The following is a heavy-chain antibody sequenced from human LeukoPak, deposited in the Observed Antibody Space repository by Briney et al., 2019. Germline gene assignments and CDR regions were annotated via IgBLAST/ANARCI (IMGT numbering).Heavy chain of an antibody. CDR1: GYSISSGYY. J-gene: IGHJ4*02. Sequence: SETLSLTCSVSGYSISSGYYWGWIRQPPGKGLEWIGNIYHSGSTYYNPSLKSRVTISADTSKNQFSLKLSSVTAADTAVYYCARVGIGWAAAFDYWGQGTLVTVSS. D-gene: IGHD6-13*01. CDR2: IYHSGST. CDR3: ARVGIGWAAAFDY. V-gene: IGHV4-38-2*02.